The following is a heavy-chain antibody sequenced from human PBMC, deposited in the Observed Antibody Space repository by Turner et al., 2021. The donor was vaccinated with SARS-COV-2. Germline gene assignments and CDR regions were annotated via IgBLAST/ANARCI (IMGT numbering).Heavy chain of an antibody. V-gene: IGHV3-53*02. CDR3: ARESYGMDV. Sequence: VQLVETGGGLLQPGGSLGLSCAASGLTVSSNYMSWVRQAPGKGLEWVSIIYSGGSTFYADSVKGRFTISRDNSKNTLYLQMNSLRAEDTAVYYCARESYGMDVWGQGTTVTVSS. J-gene: IGHJ6*02. CDR1: GLTVSSNY. CDR2: IYSGGST.